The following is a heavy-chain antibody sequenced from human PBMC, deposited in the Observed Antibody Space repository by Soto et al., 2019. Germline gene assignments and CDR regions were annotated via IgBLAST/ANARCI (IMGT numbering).Heavy chain of an antibody. CDR2: INPSGGSA. J-gene: IGHJ4*02. D-gene: IGHD4-17*01. CDR1: GYTFTSYY. CDR3: ARGCLNRSYGAFAAFFAH. V-gene: IGHV1-46*01. Sequence: ASVKVSCKASGYTFTSYYMHWVRQAPGQGLEWMGIINPSGGSASYAQKFQGRVTMTRDTSTSTVYMELSSLRSEDTAVYYCARGCLNRSYGAFAAFFAHWGQGTLVTVSS.